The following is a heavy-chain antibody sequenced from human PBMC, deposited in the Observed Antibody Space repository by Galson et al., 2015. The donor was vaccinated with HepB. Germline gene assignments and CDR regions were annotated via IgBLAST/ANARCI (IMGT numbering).Heavy chain of an antibody. CDR1: GYTFTDYV. CDR2: MNTNTGKP. V-gene: IGHV7-4-1*02. J-gene: IGHJ6*03. D-gene: IGHD3-3*01. Sequence: VKVSCKASGYTFTDYVVNWVRQAPGQGLEWMGWMNTNTGKPTYAPGFAGRFVFSLDTSVTTAYLQISSLETDDTAVYYCARSPLRFLDWLPYYDYYYMDVWGDRTTVSVSS. CDR3: ARSPLRFLDWLPYYDYYYMDV.